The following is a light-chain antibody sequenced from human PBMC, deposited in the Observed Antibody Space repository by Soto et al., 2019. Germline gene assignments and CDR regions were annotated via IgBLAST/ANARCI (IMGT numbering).Light chain of an antibody. CDR1: QSVSSN. Sequence: EIVFTQSPCALSLSPGERATLSCRASQSVSSNLAWYQQKPGQGPRLLIYGASSRATGIPDRFSGSGSGTDFTLTISRLEPEDFAVYCCQQYGSSPETFGQGTKVDIK. V-gene: IGKV3-20*01. CDR3: QQYGSSPET. CDR2: GAS. J-gene: IGKJ1*01.